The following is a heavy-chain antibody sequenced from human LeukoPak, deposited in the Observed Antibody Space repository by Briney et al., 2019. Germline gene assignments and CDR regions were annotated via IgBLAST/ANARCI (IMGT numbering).Heavy chain of an antibody. CDR3: ARLYDDGSGPNWFDP. J-gene: IGHJ5*02. CDR1: GGSINSYY. V-gene: IGHV4-59*08. CDR2: IYYSGST. Sequence: PSETLSLTCTVSGGSINSYYWSWIRQPPGKGLEWIGYIYYSGSTNYNPSPKSRVTISVDTSKNQFSLKLSSVTAADTAVYYCARLYDDGSGPNWFDPWGQGTLVTVSS. D-gene: IGHD3-10*01.